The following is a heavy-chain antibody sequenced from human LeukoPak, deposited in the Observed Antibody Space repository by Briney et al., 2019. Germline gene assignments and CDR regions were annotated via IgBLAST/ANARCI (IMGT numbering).Heavy chain of an antibody. CDR1: GYTFTSYD. CDR2: MNPNSGNT. CDR3: ARAGRANYYGSGSPGGNWFDP. D-gene: IGHD3-10*01. J-gene: IGHJ5*02. Sequence: ASVKVSCKASGYTFTSYDINWVRQATGQGREWMGWMNPNSGNTGYAQKFQGRVTMTANTYISTAYMELSSLRSEDTAVYYCARAGRANYYGSGSPGGNWFDPWGQGTLVTVSS. V-gene: IGHV1-8*01.